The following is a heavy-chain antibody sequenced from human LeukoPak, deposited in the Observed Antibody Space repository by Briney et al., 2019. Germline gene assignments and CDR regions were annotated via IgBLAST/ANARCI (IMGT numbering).Heavy chain of an antibody. CDR3: ARFVPRYYDSSGTDY. D-gene: IGHD3-22*01. J-gene: IGHJ4*02. Sequence: GGSLRLSCAASGFTFSSYAMSWVRQAPGKGLEWVSSISSSSSYIYYADSVKGRFTISRDNAKNSLYLQMNSLRAEDTAVYYCARFVPRYYDSSGTDYWGQGTLVTVSS. CDR2: ISSSSSYI. V-gene: IGHV3-21*01. CDR1: GFTFSSYA.